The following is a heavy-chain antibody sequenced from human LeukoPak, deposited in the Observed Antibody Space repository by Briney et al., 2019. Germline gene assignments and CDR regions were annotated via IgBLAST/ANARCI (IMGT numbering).Heavy chain of an antibody. CDR3: ARVGGDDSSDGWFDP. CDR1: GFTFSSNG. J-gene: IGHJ5*02. Sequence: GGSLRLSCAVSGFTFSSNGMSWVRQAPGKGLEWVSGISGSGATTNYADSVKGRFIISRDNSKNTLYLQMNSLRAEDTAVYYCARVGGDDSSDGWFDPWGQGTLVTVSS. CDR2: ISGSGATT. D-gene: IGHD3-22*01. V-gene: IGHV3-23*01.